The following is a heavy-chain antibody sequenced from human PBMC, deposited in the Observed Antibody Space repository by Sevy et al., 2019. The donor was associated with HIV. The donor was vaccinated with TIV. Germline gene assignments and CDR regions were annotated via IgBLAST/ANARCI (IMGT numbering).Heavy chain of an antibody. V-gene: IGHV3-23*01. CDR2: ISGSGGSA. D-gene: IGHD2-8*02. Sequence: GGSLRLSCAASGFTFSSYAMSWVRQAPGNGLEWVSAISGSGGSAYYADSVKGRFTISRDNSKNTLYLQMNSLRAEDTAVYYCAKDGYEVVYAIYYYYYYMDVSGKGTAVTVSS. CDR1: GFTFSSYA. J-gene: IGHJ6*03. CDR3: AKDGYEVVYAIYYYYYYMDV.